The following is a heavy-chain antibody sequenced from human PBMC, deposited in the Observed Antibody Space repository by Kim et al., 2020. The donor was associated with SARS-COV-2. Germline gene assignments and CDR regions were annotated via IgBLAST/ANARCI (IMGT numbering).Heavy chain of an antibody. CDR3: ARGCGVSGRSRTNNWYFDL. CDR1: GGSFSGYY. J-gene: IGHJ2*01. V-gene: IGHV4-34*01. CDR2: INHSGST. D-gene: IGHD1-26*01. Sequence: SETLSLTCAVYGGSFSGYYWSGIRQPPGKGLEWIGEINHSGSTNYNPSLKSRVTISVDTSKNQFSLKLSSVTAADTAVYYCARGCGVSGRSRTNNWYFDLWGRGTLVTVSS.